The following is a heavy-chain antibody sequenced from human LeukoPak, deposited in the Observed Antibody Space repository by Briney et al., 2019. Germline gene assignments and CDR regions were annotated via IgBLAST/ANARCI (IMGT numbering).Heavy chain of an antibody. V-gene: IGHV3-21*01. J-gene: IGHJ3*02. D-gene: IGHD2-8*01. CDR2: ISSSSSYI. Sequence: GGSLRLSCAASGFTFSSYSMNWVRQAPGKGPEWVSSISSSSSYIYYADSVKGRFTISRDNAKNSLYLQMNSLRAEDTAVYYCARVEGVRDAFDIWGQGTMVTVSS. CDR3: ARVEGVRDAFDI. CDR1: GFTFSSYS.